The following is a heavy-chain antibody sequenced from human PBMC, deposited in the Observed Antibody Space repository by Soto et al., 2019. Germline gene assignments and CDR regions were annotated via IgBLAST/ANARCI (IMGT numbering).Heavy chain of an antibody. V-gene: IGHV4-59*01. CDR1: GGSISSYY. CDR3: ARDKGYYDSSGYFNYGMDV. CDR2: IYYSGST. D-gene: IGHD3-22*01. Sequence: SETLSLTCTVSGGSISSYYWSWIRQPPGKGLEWIGYIYYSGSTNYNPSLKSRVTISVDTSKNQFSLKLSSVTAADTAVYYCARDKGYYDSSGYFNYGMDVWGQGTTVTVS. J-gene: IGHJ6*02.